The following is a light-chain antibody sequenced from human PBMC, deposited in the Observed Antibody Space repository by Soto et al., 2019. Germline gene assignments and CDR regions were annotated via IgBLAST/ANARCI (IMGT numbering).Light chain of an antibody. Sequence: QCALTQPRSVSGSPGQSVTISCTGTSSDVGGYNFVSWYQQHPGKAPKLMIYDVNKRPSGVPGRFSGSKSGNTASLTISGLQAEGEADYYCCSYAGTYTHYVFGTGTKLTVL. CDR2: DVN. J-gene: IGLJ1*01. CDR3: CSYAGTYTHYV. V-gene: IGLV2-11*01. CDR1: SSDVGGYNF.